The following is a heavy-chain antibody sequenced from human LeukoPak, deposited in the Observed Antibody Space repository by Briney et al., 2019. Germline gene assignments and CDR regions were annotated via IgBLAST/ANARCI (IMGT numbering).Heavy chain of an antibody. CDR3: ARDGELLGY. Sequence: SETLSLTCSVSGDSISTSSYYWGWIRQPPGKGLEWIGSIYYSGSTYYNPSLKSRVTISVDTSKNQFSLKLSSVTAADTAVYYCARDGELLGYWGQGTLVTVSS. CDR1: GDSISTSSYY. CDR2: IYYSGST. V-gene: IGHV4-39*07. D-gene: IGHD1-26*01. J-gene: IGHJ4*02.